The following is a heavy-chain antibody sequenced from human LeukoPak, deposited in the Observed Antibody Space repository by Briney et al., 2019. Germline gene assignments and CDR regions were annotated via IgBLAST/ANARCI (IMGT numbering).Heavy chain of an antibody. CDR2: IYYSGST. V-gene: IGHV4-39*07. J-gene: IGHJ6*03. CDR1: GGSISSTNYY. Sequence: SETLSLTCTVSGGSISSTNYYWGWVRQPPGKGLGWIGSIYYSGSTYYNPSLKSRVTISVATSKNQFSLKLTSVTAADTAVYYCARVGYYYYYYMDVWGKGTTVTVSS. CDR3: ARVGYYYYYYMDV.